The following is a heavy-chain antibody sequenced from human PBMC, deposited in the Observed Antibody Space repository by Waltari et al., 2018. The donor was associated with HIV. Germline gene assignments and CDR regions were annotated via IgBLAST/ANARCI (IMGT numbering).Heavy chain of an antibody. Sequence: QLVQSGGGFTQPGRSLRLSCAATRFIFSDYPMSWFRQAPGKGVEWVGLIRSNAYGDKAEYTAVREGRFTNVRDDSRGIGYLSMDGLNIDDTGFYYCTQGGGKSPSLSVWRQGNTVTVSS. D-gene: IGHD3-16*01. J-gene: IGHJ6*02. V-gene: IGHV3-49*01. CDR1: RFIFSDYP. CDR2: IRSNAYGDKA. CDR3: TQGGGKSPSLSV.